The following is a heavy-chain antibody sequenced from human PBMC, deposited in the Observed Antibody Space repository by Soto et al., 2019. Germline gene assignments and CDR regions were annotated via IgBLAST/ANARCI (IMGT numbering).Heavy chain of an antibody. Sequence: SETLSLTCAVYGGSFSGYYWSWIRQPQGKGLEWIGEINHSGSTNYNPSLKSRVTISVDTSKNQFSLKLSSVTAADTAVYYCARYCSGGRCLNPPYNWFDPWGQGTLVTVSS. CDR2: INHSGST. V-gene: IGHV4-34*01. D-gene: IGHD2-15*01. J-gene: IGHJ5*02. CDR1: GGSFSGYY. CDR3: ARYCSGGRCLNPPYNWFDP.